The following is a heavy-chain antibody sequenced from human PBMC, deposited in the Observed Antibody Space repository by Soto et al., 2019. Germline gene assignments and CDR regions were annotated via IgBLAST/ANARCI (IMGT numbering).Heavy chain of an antibody. CDR2: TDYSGNT. J-gene: IGHJ4*02. CDR3: ARAVGDPLYYLDY. D-gene: IGHD6-19*01. Sequence: QVQLQESGPGLVRPSETLSLTCTVSSDPISSYYWIWIRQSPGKRLEWIGYTDYSGNTNYNPSLKSRVTISGDTSKNQFSLRLSSVTAADTAVYYCARAVGDPLYYLDYWGQGTLVTVSS. V-gene: IGHV4-59*08. CDR1: SDPISSYY.